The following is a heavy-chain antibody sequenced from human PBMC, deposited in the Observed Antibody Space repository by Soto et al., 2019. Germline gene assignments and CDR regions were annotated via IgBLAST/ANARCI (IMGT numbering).Heavy chain of an antibody. CDR3: ARVDWNPDY. CDR2: IYYSGST. V-gene: IGHV4-59*12. J-gene: IGHJ4*02. Sequence: SETLSLTCTVSGGSISSYYWSWIRQPPGKGLEWIGYIYYSGSTNYNPSLKSRVTISVDTSKNQFSLKLTSVTAADTAVYYCARVDWNPDYWGQRALVTVSS. D-gene: IGHD1-1*01. CDR1: GGSISSYY.